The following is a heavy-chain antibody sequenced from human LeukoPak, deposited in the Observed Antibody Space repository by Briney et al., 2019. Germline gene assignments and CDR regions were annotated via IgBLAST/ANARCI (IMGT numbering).Heavy chain of an antibody. V-gene: IGHV3-33*01. CDR3: ARDRATTVTTFDY. CDR2: IWYDGSNK. Sequence: GGSLRLSCAASGFTFSSYGTHWVRQAPGKGLEWVAVIWYDGSNKYYADSVKGRFTISRDNSKNTLYLQMNSLRAEDTAVYYCARDRATTVTTFDYWGQGTLVTVSS. D-gene: IGHD4-17*01. J-gene: IGHJ4*02. CDR1: GFTFSSYG.